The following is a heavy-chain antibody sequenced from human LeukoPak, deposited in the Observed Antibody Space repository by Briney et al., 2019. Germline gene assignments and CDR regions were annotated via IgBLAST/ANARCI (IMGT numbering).Heavy chain of an antibody. D-gene: IGHD2-2*01. CDR2: IHSSGTN. CDR3: GRLNPPAVSGFFDY. J-gene: IGHJ4*02. Sequence: PSETLSLTCTLSGGSISTYYRSWIRQPAGKGLEWIGRIHSSGTNHYNPSLRSRVTLPIDRSKNQFSLKLSSVTAADTAVYYCGRLNPPAVSGFFDYWGQGTLVTVSS. CDR1: GGSISTYY. V-gene: IGHV4-4*07.